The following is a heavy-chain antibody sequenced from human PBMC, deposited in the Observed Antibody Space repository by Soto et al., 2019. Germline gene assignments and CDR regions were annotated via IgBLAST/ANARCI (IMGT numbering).Heavy chain of an antibody. CDR1: GGSFSGYY. V-gene: IGHV4-34*01. J-gene: IGHJ5*02. Sequence: SETLSLTCAVYGGSFSGYYWSWIRQPPGKGLEWIGEINHSGSTNYNPSLKSRVTISVDTSKNQFSLKLSSVTAADTAVYYCARGGSSRGSTGWSWFDPWGQGTLVTVSS. D-gene: IGHD2-2*01. CDR3: ARGGSSRGSTGWSWFDP. CDR2: INHSGST.